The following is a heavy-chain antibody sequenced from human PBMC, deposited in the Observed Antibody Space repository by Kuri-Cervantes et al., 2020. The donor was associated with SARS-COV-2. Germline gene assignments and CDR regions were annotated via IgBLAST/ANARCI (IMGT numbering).Heavy chain of an antibody. CDR1: EYNFNNYG. V-gene: IGHV3-30*18. CDR3: AKSRGPLHLSRYFSILDP. CDR2: ISYEGSIQ. Sequence: GGSLRLSCAASEYNFNNYGVHWVRQAPGKGLEWVSLISYEGSIQSYADSVKGRFTVSKDNSKNTAYLQMNSLATGDTAVYYCAKSRGPLHLSRYFSILDPWGQGTLVTVSS. J-gene: IGHJ5*01. D-gene: IGHD3-9*01.